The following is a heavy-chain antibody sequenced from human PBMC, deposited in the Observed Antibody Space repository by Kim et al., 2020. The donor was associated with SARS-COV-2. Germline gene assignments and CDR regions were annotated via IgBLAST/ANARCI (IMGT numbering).Heavy chain of an antibody. D-gene: IGHD3-10*01. Sequence: GGSLRLSCAASGFTFSSYWMSWVRQAPGKGLEWVANIKQDGSEKYYVDSVKGRFTISRDNAKNSLYLQMNSLRAEDTAVYYCAREVPFGERLLINYYFDYWGQGTLVTVSS. CDR2: IKQDGSEK. CDR3: AREVPFGERLLINYYFDY. J-gene: IGHJ4*02. CDR1: GFTFSSYW. V-gene: IGHV3-7*01.